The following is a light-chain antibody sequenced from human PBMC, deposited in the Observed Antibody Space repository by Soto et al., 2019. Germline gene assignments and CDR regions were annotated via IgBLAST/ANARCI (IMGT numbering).Light chain of an antibody. CDR2: GAS. J-gene: IGKJ4*01. CDR3: QQFGSYPLT. V-gene: IGKV3-20*01. CDR1: QSVPNNY. Sequence: EIVMTQSPTIVSVSPVERSTLSCRASQSVPNNYLAWYQQKPGQAPRFVIYGASARASGIPDRFSGGGSGTDFTLTINRLEPEDFAVYYCQQFGSYPLTVGGGTKVDI.